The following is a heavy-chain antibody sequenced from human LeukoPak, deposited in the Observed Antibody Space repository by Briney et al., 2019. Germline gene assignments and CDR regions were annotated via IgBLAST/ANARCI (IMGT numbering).Heavy chain of an antibody. J-gene: IGHJ6*03. CDR2: IYYSGST. CDR1: GGSISSSSYY. V-gene: IGHV4-39*07. CDR3: ARDNIVVVPAAYYYYYMDV. D-gene: IGHD2-2*01. Sequence: SETLSLTCTVSGGSISSSSYYWGWIRQPPGKGLEWIGSIYYSGSTYYNPSLKSRVTISVNTSENQFSLKLSSVTAADTAVYYCARDNIVVVPAAYYYYYMDVWGKGTTVTVSS.